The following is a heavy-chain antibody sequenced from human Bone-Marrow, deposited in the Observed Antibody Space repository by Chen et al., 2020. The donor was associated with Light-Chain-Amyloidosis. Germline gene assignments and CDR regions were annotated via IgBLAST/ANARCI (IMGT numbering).Heavy chain of an antibody. CDR3: ARDSIEGPTDFDY. V-gene: IGHV3-33*01. CDR1: GFTFSDFG. CDR2: QWFNGND. D-gene: IGHD3-3*02. Sequence: VQLVESGGGVAQPGTSLRLSCAASGFTFSDFGFHWVRQAPGKGLEWVEVQWFNGNDNYADSVRGRFTIARDSSKNMLFLQLNSLRVEDTAIYYCARDSIEGPTDFDYWGQGTLVTVSS. J-gene: IGHJ4*02.